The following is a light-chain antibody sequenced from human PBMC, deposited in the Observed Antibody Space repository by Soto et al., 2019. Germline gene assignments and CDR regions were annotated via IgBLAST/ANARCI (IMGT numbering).Light chain of an antibody. CDR3: QQYSSYST. CDR1: QSISSW. Sequence: DIQMTQSPSTLSASVGDRVTITCRAGQSISSWLAWYQQKPGKAPKLLIYQASSFESGVPSRFSDSGSGTDFTLTISSLQPDDFATYYCQQYSSYSTFGQGTKVEIK. J-gene: IGKJ1*01. V-gene: IGKV1-5*03. CDR2: QAS.